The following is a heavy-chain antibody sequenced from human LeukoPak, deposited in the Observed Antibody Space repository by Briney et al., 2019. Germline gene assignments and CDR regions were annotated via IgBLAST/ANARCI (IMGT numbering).Heavy chain of an antibody. CDR3: ARDFPGDHSSGYFPFDY. CDR2: ISSSSSYT. V-gene: IGHV3-11*05. J-gene: IGHJ4*02. CDR1: GFTFSDYY. D-gene: IGHD3-22*01. Sequence: PGGSLRLSCAASGFTFSDYYMSWIRQAPGKGLEWVSYISSSSSYTTYADSVKGRFTISRDNAKNPQYRQMNSLRAEDTAVYYCARDFPGDHSSGYFPFDYWGQGTLVTVSS.